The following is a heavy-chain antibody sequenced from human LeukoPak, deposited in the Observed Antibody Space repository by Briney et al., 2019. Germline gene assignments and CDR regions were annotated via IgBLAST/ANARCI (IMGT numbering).Heavy chain of an antibody. D-gene: IGHD6-6*01. Sequence: GGSLRLSCAASGFTFSSYSVNWVRQAPGKGLEWVSSISSSSSYIYYADSVKGRFTISRDNAKNSLYLQMNSLRAEDTAVYYCARGYSSSSYAFDIWGQGTMVTVSS. J-gene: IGHJ3*02. CDR1: GFTFSSYS. CDR2: ISSSSSYI. CDR3: ARGYSSSSYAFDI. V-gene: IGHV3-21*01.